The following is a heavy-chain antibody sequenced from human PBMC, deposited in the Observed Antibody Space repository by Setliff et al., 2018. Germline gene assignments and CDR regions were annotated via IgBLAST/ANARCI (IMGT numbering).Heavy chain of an antibody. V-gene: IGHV3-49*04. J-gene: IGHJ6*03. D-gene: IGHD3-3*01. Sequence: GGSLRLSCAASGFTFSSYSMNWVRQAPGKGLEWVGFIRSKAYGGTTEYAASVKGRFTISRDDSKSIAYLQMNSLKTEDTAVYYCTREASVDFWSGYPYYYYMDVWGKGTTVTVSS. CDR2: IRSKAYGGTT. CDR3: TREASVDFWSGYPYYYYMDV. CDR1: GFTFSSYS.